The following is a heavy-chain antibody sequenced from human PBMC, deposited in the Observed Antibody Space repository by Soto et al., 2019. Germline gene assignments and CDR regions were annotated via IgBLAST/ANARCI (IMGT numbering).Heavy chain of an antibody. CDR3: ARVSRPRLVTFYI. D-gene: IGHD4-17*01. J-gene: IGHJ3*02. Sequence: GGSLRLSCAASGFTFSSYAMHWVRQAPGKGLEWVAVISYDGSNKYYADSVKGRFTISRDNSKNTLYLQMNSLRAEDTAVYYCARVSRPRLVTFYIWGQGTMVPVSS. V-gene: IGHV3-30-3*01. CDR1: GFTFSSYA. CDR2: ISYDGSNK.